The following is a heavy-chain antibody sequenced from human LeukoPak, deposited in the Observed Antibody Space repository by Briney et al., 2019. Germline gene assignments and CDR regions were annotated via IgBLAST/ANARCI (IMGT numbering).Heavy chain of an antibody. J-gene: IGHJ4*02. CDR2: IKQDGTDK. Sequence: GGSLRLSCAASGFTFSTYWMTWVHQAPGKGLEWVANIKQDGTDKYYVESVKGRFTISRDNAKNSLYLQMSSLRAEDTAIYYCARNMDTISYPLDYWGRGTLVTVSS. V-gene: IGHV3-7*01. CDR3: ARNMDTISYPLDY. D-gene: IGHD5-18*01. CDR1: GFTFSTYW.